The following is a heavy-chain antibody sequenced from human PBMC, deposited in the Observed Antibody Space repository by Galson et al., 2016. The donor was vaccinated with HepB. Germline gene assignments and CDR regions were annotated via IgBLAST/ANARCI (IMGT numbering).Heavy chain of an antibody. V-gene: IGHV3-21*01. CDR2: ISSSSTYI. CDR3: ARDRVRSSYSGYDSDY. Sequence: SLRLSCAASGFTFSSYSMNWVRQAPGKGLEWVSSISSSSTYIYYADSVKGRFTISRDNAKNSLYLQMNSLRAEDTAVYYCARDRVRSSYSGYDSDYWGQGTLVTVSS. CDR1: GFTFSSYS. J-gene: IGHJ4*02. D-gene: IGHD5-12*01.